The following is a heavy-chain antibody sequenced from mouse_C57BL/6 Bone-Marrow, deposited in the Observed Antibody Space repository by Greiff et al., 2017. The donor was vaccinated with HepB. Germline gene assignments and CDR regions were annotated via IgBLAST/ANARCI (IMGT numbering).Heavy chain of an antibody. CDR1: GYTFTSYW. V-gene: IGHV1-50*01. CDR3: ARWGYYGGPYYFGY. D-gene: IGHD1-1*01. Sequence: VQLQQPGAELVKPGASVKLSCTASGYTFTSYWMPWVKQRPGQGLEWIGEIDPSDSYTNYNQKFTGKATLTVDPSSSTAYMQLSSLTSEDSAVYYGARWGYYGGPYYFGYWGQGTTRTVSS. CDR2: IDPSDSYT. J-gene: IGHJ2*01.